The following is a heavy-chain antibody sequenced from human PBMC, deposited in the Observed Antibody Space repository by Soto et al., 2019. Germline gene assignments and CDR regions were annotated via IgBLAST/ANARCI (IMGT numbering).Heavy chain of an antibody. CDR2: INHSGST. J-gene: IGHJ5*02. Sequence: QVQLQQWGAELLEPSETLSLNCAVYGESLSGYYWNWIRQPPGEGLEWIGGINHSGSTNYNPSLEXXVXIXXDTSKNQFSLKLSSVTAADTAVYYCARARLGWFDPWGQGTLVTVSS. CDR1: GESLSGYY. CDR3: ARARLGWFDP. V-gene: IGHV4-34*01. D-gene: IGHD3-16*01.